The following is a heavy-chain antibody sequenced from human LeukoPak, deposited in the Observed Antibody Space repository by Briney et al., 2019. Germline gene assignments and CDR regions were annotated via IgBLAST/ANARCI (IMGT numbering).Heavy chain of an antibody. V-gene: IGHV1-69*13. CDR1: GGPFSRHA. J-gene: IGHJ4*02. D-gene: IGHD1-26*01. CDR3: ARGTGGGSYLDH. Sequence: SVKVSCKTSGGPFSRHAFSWVRQAPGQGLEWMGRIIPVFGTTNYAQKFQGRVTISADESTNTAYMDLSSLRSEDTAVYYCARGTGGGSYLDHWGQGTLVTVSS. CDR2: IIPVFGTT.